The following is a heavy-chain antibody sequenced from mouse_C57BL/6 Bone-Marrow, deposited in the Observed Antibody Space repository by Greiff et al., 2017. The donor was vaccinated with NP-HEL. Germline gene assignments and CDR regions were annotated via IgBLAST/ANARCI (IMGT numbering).Heavy chain of an antibody. CDR2: INYDGSST. J-gene: IGHJ1*03. Sequence: EVQLVESEGGLVQPGSSMKLSCTASGFTFSDYYMAWVRQVPEKGLEWVANINYDGSSTYYLDSLKSRFIISGDNAKNILYLQMSSLKSEDTATYYCARDGGYDGYPYFDVWGTGTTVTVSS. CDR1: GFTFSDYY. D-gene: IGHD2-3*01. V-gene: IGHV5-16*01. CDR3: ARDGGYDGYPYFDV.